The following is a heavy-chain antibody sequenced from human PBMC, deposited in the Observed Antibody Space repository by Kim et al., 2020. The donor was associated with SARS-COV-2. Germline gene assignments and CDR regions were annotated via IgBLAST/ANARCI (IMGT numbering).Heavy chain of an antibody. CDR3: AKDQLCSAWPAFDS. D-gene: IGHD6-19*01. Sequence: GGSLRLSCVASGFTFSSRAMSWVRQTPGKALEWVASINNGGNPYYADSVKGRFTVSRDIAKATLYLQMNSLRAEDTALYYCAKDQLCSAWPAFDSWGQGT. J-gene: IGHJ4*02. CDR1: GFTFSSRA. CDR2: INNGGNP. V-gene: IGHV3-23*01.